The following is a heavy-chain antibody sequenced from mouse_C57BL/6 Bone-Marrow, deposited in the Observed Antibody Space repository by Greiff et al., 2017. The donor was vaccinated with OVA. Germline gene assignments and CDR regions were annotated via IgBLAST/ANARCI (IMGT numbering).Heavy chain of an antibody. CDR1: GYSFTGYY. D-gene: IGHD1-1*01. J-gene: IGHJ2*01. CDR2: INPSTGGT. Sequence: VQLQHSGPELVKPGASVKISCKASGYSFTGYYMNWVKQSPEKSLEWIGEINPSTGGTTYNQKFKAKATLTVDKSPSTAYMQLKSLTSEDSAVYYCAATVVAEGFDYWGQGTTLTVSS. CDR3: AATVVAEGFDY. V-gene: IGHV1-42*01.